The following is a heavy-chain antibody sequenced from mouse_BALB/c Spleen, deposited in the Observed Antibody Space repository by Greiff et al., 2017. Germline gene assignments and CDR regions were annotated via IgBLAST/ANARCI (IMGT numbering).Heavy chain of an antibody. D-gene: IGHD2-4*01. CDR1: GFAFSSYD. J-gene: IGHJ4*01. CDR2: ISSGGGST. V-gene: IGHV5-12-1*01. Sequence: EVKLQESGGGLVKPGGSLKLSCAASGFAFSSYDMSWVRQTPEKRLEWVAYISSGGGSTYYPDTVKGRFTISRDNAKNTLYLQMSSLKSEDTAMYYCARQMITPYYYAMDYWGQGTSVTVSS. CDR3: ARQMITPYYYAMDY.